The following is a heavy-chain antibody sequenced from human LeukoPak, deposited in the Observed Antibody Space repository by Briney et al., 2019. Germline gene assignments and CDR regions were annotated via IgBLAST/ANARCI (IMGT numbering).Heavy chain of an antibody. J-gene: IGHJ4*02. CDR3: AAHPGYSSGWYYY. CDR2: ISGSGGST. V-gene: IGHV3-23*01. CDR1: GFTFSSYA. Sequence: PGGSLRLSCAASGFTFSSYAMSWARQAPGKGLEWVSAISGSGGSTYYADSVKGRFTISRDNSKNTLYLQMNSLRAEDTAVYYCAAHPGYSSGWYYYWGQGTLVTVSS. D-gene: IGHD6-19*01.